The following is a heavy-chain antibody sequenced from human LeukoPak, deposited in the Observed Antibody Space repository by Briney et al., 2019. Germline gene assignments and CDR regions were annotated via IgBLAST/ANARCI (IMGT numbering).Heavy chain of an antibody. Sequence: SETLSLTCTVSGGSISSYYWSWIRQPPGKGLEWIGYIYYSGSTNYNPSLKSRVTISIDTSKNQFSLRLSSVTAADTAVYYCARGAAGYSYGWGQGTLVTVSS. D-gene: IGHD5-18*01. CDR2: IYYSGST. CDR1: GGSISSYY. J-gene: IGHJ4*02. V-gene: IGHV4-59*01. CDR3: ARGAAGYSYG.